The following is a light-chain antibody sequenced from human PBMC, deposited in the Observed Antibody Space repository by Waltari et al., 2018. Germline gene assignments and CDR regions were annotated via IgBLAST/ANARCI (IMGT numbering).Light chain of an antibody. CDR1: SSDVGGYNY. Sequence: QSALTQSASVSGSPGQSITIPCTGTSSDVGGYNYVSWYQQHPGKAPKLMIYDVSHRPSGISNRFSGSKSGNTASLTISGLQAEDEADYYCSSYSTSATLYVFGTGTKVTVL. CDR3: SSYSTSATLYV. V-gene: IGLV2-14*03. J-gene: IGLJ1*01. CDR2: DVS.